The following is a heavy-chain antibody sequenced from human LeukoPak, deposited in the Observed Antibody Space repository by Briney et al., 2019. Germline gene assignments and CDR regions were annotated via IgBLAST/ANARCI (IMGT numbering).Heavy chain of an antibody. V-gene: IGHV4-39*01. CDR1: GGSISSSSYY. J-gene: IGHJ4*02. Sequence: SETLSLTCTVSGGSISSSSYYWGWIRQPPGKGLEWIGSIYYSGSTYYNPSLKSRVTISVDTSKNQFSLKLSSVTAADTAVYYCARHDYGDYEFRNDYFDYWGQGTLVTVSS. CDR2: IYYSGST. D-gene: IGHD4-17*01. CDR3: ARHDYGDYEFRNDYFDY.